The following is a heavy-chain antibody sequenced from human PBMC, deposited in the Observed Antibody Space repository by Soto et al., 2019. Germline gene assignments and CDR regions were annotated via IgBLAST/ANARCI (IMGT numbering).Heavy chain of an antibody. CDR3: ARGRGYSYGKPSPLNY. CDR2: INHSGST. Sequence: SETLSLTCAVYGGSFSGYYWSWIRQPPGKGLEWIGEINHSGSTNYNPSLKSRVTISVDTSKNQFSRKLSSVTAADTAVYYCARGRGYSYGKPSPLNYWGQGTLVTVSS. CDR1: GGSFSGYY. D-gene: IGHD5-18*01. V-gene: IGHV4-34*01. J-gene: IGHJ4*02.